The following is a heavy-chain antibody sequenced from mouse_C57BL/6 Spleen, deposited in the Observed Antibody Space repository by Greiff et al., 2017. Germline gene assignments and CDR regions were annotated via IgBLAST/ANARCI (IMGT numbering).Heavy chain of an antibody. CDR1: GYTFTEYT. J-gene: IGHJ4*01. CDR3: ARHEAYGSSYEGDAMDY. CDR2: FYPGSGSI. V-gene: IGHV1-62-2*01. Sequence: QVQLQQSGAELVKPGASVKLSCKASGYTFTEYTIHWVKQRSGQGLEWIGWFYPGSGSIKYNEKFKDKATLTADKSSSTVYMELSRLTSEDSAVYFCARHEAYGSSYEGDAMDYWGQGTSVTVSS. D-gene: IGHD1-1*01.